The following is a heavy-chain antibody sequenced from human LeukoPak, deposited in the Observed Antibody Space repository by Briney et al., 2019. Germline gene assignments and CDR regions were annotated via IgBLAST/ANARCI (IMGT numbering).Heavy chain of an antibody. CDR1: GFILSNFW. Sequence: GESLRLSCAVSGFILSNFWMSWVRQAPGKGLEWVAKIKQDGSEKDYVDSVKGRFTISRDNAKKSLHLQMNSLRAEDTAVYYCVRSYWAVAGKGGFDYWGQGTLVTVSS. J-gene: IGHJ4*02. CDR3: VRSYWAVAGKGGFDY. V-gene: IGHV3-7*01. D-gene: IGHD6-19*01. CDR2: IKQDGSEK.